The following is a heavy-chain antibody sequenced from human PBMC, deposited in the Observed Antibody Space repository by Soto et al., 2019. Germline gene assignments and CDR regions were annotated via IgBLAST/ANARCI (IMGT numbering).Heavy chain of an antibody. D-gene: IGHD4-17*01. J-gene: IGHJ6*04. Sequence: RRLSCTASGFTFNIYALHWVRQAPGKGLEWVAVISFDGTKKYYSDSVKGRFTISRDNLKNTLYLQMNNLRVEDAALYFCAREDDYGYRYINYGLEVWGKGTKVTVSS. CDR2: ISFDGTKK. V-gene: IGHV3-30-3*01. CDR1: GFTFNIYA. CDR3: AREDDYGYRYINYGLEV.